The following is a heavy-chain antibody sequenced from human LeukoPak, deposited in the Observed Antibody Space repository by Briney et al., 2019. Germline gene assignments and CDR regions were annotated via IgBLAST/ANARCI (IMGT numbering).Heavy chain of an antibody. D-gene: IGHD5-18*01. Sequence: SETLSLTCAVSGVSIDTCAYYWAWIRQPPGKGLEWIGYMYYSGSTRYNSSLRSRLTISLDTSKSQFSLRLTSVTAADTAVYYCARGRSYGFDFDSWGPGTLVIVSS. J-gene: IGHJ4*02. CDR3: ARGRSYGFDFDS. CDR2: MYYSGST. V-gene: IGHV4-61*08. CDR1: GVSIDTCAYY.